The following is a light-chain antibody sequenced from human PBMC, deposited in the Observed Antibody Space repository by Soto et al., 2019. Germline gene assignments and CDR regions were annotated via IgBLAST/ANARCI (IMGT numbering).Light chain of an antibody. Sequence: EILLQLSPATLSVSPGGTATPPCRCSQSVSSNLAWCQQNPGQAPRLLSYRASTRATGIPARFSGSGSGTEFTLTISSLQSEDFAVYYCQQYNNWPLSITFGQGTRLEIK. J-gene: IGKJ5*01. V-gene: IGKV3-15*01. CDR1: QSVSSN. CDR2: RAS. CDR3: QQYNNWPLSIT.